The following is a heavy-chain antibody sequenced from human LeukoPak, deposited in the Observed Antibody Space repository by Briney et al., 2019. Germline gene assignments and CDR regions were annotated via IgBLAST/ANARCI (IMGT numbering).Heavy chain of an antibody. CDR1: GFTFTNAW. CDR2: IKSKADGETI. J-gene: IGHJ4*02. Sequence: GGSLRLSSAASGFTFTNAWMNWVRQAPGKGLEWVGRIKSKADGETIDYAAPVKGRFTFSRDDSKNMLYLQMNSLKSEDTAVYYCSTLTSRGLSDSWGQGTLVTVSS. CDR3: STLTSRGLSDS. V-gene: IGHV3-15*07. D-gene: IGHD1-20*01.